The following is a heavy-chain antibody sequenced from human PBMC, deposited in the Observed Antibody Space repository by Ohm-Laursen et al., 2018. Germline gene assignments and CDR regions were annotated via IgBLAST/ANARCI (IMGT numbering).Heavy chain of an antibody. V-gene: IGHV3-21*01. CDR3: ARDSSRRAREGGMDV. CDR1: GFTLSSYD. Sequence: GSLRLSCSASGFTLSSYDMNWVRQAPGKGLERISYISETGSNIYDADSMRGRFTVARDNAKNLLYLQLNSLRVEDTAVYYCARDSSRRAREGGMDVWGQGTMVTVSS. CDR2: ISETGSNI. D-gene: IGHD6-6*01. J-gene: IGHJ6*02.